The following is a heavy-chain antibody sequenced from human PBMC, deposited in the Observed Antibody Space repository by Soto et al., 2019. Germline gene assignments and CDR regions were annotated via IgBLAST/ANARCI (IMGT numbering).Heavy chain of an antibody. D-gene: IGHD3-3*01. Sequence: ASVKVSCKASGYTFTSYAMHWVRQAPGQRLEWMGWINAGNGNTKYSQKFQGRVTITRDTSASTAYMELSSLRSEDTAVYYCASTTIFGVVVSPGELDVWGKGTTVTVSS. V-gene: IGHV1-3*01. J-gene: IGHJ6*04. CDR2: INAGNGNT. CDR3: ASTTIFGVVVSPGELDV. CDR1: GYTFTSYA.